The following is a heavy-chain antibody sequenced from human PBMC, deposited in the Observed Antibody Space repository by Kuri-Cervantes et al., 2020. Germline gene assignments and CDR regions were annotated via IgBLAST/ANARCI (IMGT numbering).Heavy chain of an antibody. J-gene: IGHJ3*02. CDR2: ISGSSTYI. D-gene: IGHD2-21*02. CDR3: ARDPATYCGGDCYSFGAFDI. V-gene: IGHV3-21*01. CDR1: GFTFSTYS. Sequence: GESLKISCAASGFTFSTYSFNWVRQAPGKGLEWVSSISGSSTYIFYADSVKGRFTISRDNARNSLFLQMNSLRAEDTAVYYCARDPATYCGGDCYSFGAFDIWGQGTMVTVSS.